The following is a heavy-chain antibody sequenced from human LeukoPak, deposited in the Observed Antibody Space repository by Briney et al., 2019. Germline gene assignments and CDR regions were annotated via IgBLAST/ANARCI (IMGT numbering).Heavy chain of an antibody. CDR1: GFTFSSYG. Sequence: GGSLRLSCAASGFTFSSYGMHWVRQAPGKGLEWVAFIRYDGSNKYYADSVKGRFTISRDNSKNTLYLQMNSLRAEDTAVYYCAKDIGRPYSSSWARYNWFDPWGQGTLVTVSS. D-gene: IGHD6-13*01. J-gene: IGHJ5*02. CDR3: AKDIGRPYSSSWARYNWFDP. CDR2: IRYDGSNK. V-gene: IGHV3-30*02.